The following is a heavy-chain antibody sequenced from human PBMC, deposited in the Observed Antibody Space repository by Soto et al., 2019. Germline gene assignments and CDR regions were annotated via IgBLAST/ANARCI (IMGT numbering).Heavy chain of an antibody. D-gene: IGHD6-13*01. CDR1: GFTFSSYA. V-gene: IGHV3-23*01. J-gene: IGHJ3*02. CDR3: AKIPHSSSWYLDAFDI. CDR2: ISGSGGST. Sequence: EVQLLESGGGLVQPGGSLRLSCAASGFTFSSYAMSWVRQAPGKGLEWVSAISGSGGSTYYADSVKGRFTIFRDNSKNPLYLQMNSLRAEDTAVYYCAKIPHSSSWYLDAFDIWGQGTMVTVSS.